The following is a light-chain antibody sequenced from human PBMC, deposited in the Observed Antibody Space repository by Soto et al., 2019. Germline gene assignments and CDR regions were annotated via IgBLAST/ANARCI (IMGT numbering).Light chain of an antibody. CDR3: QQRVDWLT. V-gene: IGKV3-11*01. J-gene: IGKJ4*01. Sequence: EIVMTQSPATLSVSPGDRASFSCRASQSVSINLAWYQQKPGQAPRLLIYDASNRVTGIPARFSGSGSGTDFTLTISSVEPEDFAVYYCQQRVDWLTFGGGTKLEIK. CDR1: QSVSIN. CDR2: DAS.